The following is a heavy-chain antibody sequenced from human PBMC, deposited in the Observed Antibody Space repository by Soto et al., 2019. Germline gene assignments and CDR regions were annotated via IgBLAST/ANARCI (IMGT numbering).Heavy chain of an antibody. CDR1: VFSLSTSGVG. Sequence: QITLTESGPTLVKPTQTLTLTCTFSVFSLSTSGVGVGWIRQPPGKALEWLALIYWDDDKRYRPSLRSRLAITKDTSKSQVVLTMTNMDPVDTGTYYSAHLKMLTFDTWCQGTLVTVSS. CDR3: AHLKMLTFDT. J-gene: IGHJ5*02. V-gene: IGHV2-5*02. CDR2: IYWDDDK. D-gene: IGHD3-16*01.